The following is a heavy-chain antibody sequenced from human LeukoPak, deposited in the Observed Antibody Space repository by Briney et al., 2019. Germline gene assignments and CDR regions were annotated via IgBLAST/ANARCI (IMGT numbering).Heavy chain of an antibody. D-gene: IGHD5-18*01. CDR3: AREGYTYGYGSWFDP. CDR2: ISSSGGTI. Sequence: GGSLRLSCAASGFTFSSYEMNWARQAPGKGLEWVSYISSSGGTIYYADSVKGRFTISRDNAKNSLSLQMNSLRAEDTAVYYCAREGYTYGYGSWFDPWGQGTLVTVSS. V-gene: IGHV3-48*03. J-gene: IGHJ5*02. CDR1: GFTFSSYE.